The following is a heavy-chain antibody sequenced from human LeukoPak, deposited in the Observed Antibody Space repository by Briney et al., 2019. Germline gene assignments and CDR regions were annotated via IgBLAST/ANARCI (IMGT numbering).Heavy chain of an antibody. CDR3: ARDLKLGSNSSGYYFDY. Sequence: SETLSLTCAVYGGSFSTYYWSWIRQPPGKGLEWIGEINHSGSTNYNPSLKSRVTISVDTSKNQFSLKLSSVTAADTAVYYCARDLKLGSNSSGYYFDYWGQGTLVTVSS. CDR2: INHSGST. D-gene: IGHD3-22*01. V-gene: IGHV4-34*01. CDR1: GGSFSTYY. J-gene: IGHJ4*02.